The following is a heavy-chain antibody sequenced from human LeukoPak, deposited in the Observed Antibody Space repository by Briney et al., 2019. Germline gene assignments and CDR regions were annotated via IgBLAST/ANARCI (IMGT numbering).Heavy chain of an antibody. V-gene: IGHV3-74*01. Sequence: GGSLRLSCAASGFTFTNYWMHWVRQAPGKGLVWVSRIHGDGSSTNYADSVTGRFTISRDNAKNTLYLQMNSLRAEDTAVYYCARDDAAAGIIFDSWGQGTLVTVSS. CDR3: ARDDAAAGIIFDS. CDR1: GFTFTNYW. CDR2: IHGDGSST. J-gene: IGHJ4*02. D-gene: IGHD6-13*01.